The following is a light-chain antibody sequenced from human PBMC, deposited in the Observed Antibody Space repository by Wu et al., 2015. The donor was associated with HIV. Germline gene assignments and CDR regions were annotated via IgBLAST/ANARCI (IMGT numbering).Light chain of an antibody. CDR1: QTISYY. CDR3: QKYNSAPRT. Sequence: DIQMTQSPSSLSASVGDRVTITCRASQTISYYLAWYQQKPGRVPELLIYSASTLRPGVPSRFSGTGYGTEFTLTISSLQPEDAATYFCQKYNSAPRTFGRGTKVDIK. CDR2: SAS. V-gene: IGKV1-27*01. J-gene: IGKJ1*01.